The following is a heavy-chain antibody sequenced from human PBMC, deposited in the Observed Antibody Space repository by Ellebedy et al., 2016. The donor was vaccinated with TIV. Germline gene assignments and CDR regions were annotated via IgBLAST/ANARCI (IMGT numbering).Heavy chain of an antibody. CDR3: ASMATGQGGKTRYYYMDV. V-gene: IGHV4-34*01. CDR1: GGSFSGYY. CDR2: INHSGST. J-gene: IGHJ6*03. D-gene: IGHD1-26*01. Sequence: SETLSLTXAVYGGSFSGYYWSWIRQPPGKGLEWIGEINHSGSTNYNPSLKSRVTISVDTSKNQFSLKLSSVTAADTAVYYCASMATGQGGKTRYYYMDVWGKGTTVTVSS.